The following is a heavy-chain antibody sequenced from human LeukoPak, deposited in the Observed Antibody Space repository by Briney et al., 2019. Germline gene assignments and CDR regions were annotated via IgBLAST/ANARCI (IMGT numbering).Heavy chain of an antibody. D-gene: IGHD3-22*01. CDR1: GGSISSGGYS. CDR3: ARGGGSSGYYCDY. J-gene: IGHJ4*02. Sequence: SETLSLTCAVSGGSISSGGYSWSWIRQPPGKGLEWIGYIYHSGSTYYNPSLKSRVTISVDTSKNQFSLKLSSVTAADTAVYYCARGGGSSGYYCDYWGQGTLVTVSS. CDR2: IYHSGST. V-gene: IGHV4-30-2*01.